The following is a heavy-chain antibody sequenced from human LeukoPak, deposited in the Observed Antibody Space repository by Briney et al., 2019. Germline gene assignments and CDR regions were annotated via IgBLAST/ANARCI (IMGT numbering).Heavy chain of an antibody. Sequence: GGSLRLSCAVSGFTFKTYWMHWVRQAPGKGLVWVSHSNSDGSSTSYADSVRGRFTISRDNAKNTLYLQMNSLRAEDTAVYYCAKDSYYDSSGQIDYWGQGTLVTVSS. V-gene: IGHV3-74*01. CDR1: GFTFKTYW. CDR2: SNSDGSST. D-gene: IGHD3-22*01. CDR3: AKDSYYDSSGQIDY. J-gene: IGHJ4*02.